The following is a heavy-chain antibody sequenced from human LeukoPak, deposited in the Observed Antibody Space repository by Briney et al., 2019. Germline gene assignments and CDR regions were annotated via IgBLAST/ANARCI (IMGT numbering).Heavy chain of an antibody. V-gene: IGHV3-30*02. D-gene: IGHD2-15*01. CDR3: AKSGLNRFDY. CDR1: GFAFSTYD. CDR2: IRNDGSTK. Sequence: GGSLRLSCAASGFAFSTYDMHWVRQTPGKGLEWVTFIRNDGSTKYYADSVKGRFTISRDNSKNTLYLQMNSLRPEDTALYYCAKSGLNRFDYWGQGTLVTVSS. J-gene: IGHJ4*02.